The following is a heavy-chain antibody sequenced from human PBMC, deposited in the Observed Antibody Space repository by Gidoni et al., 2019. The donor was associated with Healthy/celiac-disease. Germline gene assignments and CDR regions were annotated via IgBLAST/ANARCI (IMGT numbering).Heavy chain of an antibody. CDR2: IYSGGST. D-gene: IGHD6-19*01. V-gene: IGHV3-53*01. Sequence: EVQLVESGGGLIQPGGSLSLSCAASGFTVSSNYMSWVRQAPGKGLEWVSVIYSGGSTYYADSVKGRFTISRDNSKNTLYLQMNSLRAEDTAVYYCARDQWLGARGYGMDVWGQGTTVTGSS. CDR1: GFTVSSNY. CDR3: ARDQWLGARGYGMDV. J-gene: IGHJ6*02.